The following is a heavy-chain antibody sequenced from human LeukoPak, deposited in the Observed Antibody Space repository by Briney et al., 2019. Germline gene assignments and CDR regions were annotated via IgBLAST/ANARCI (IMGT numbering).Heavy chain of an antibody. CDR3: ARDAEITFGGGTYCFDY. Sequence: SVKVSCKASGGTFSSYAISWVRQAPGQGLEWIGRIIPILGIANHAQKFQGRVTITADKSTSTAYMELSSLRSEDTAVYYCARDAEITFGGGTYCFDYWGQGTLVTVSS. CDR2: IIPILGIA. V-gene: IGHV1-69*04. D-gene: IGHD3-16*01. J-gene: IGHJ4*02. CDR1: GGTFSSYA.